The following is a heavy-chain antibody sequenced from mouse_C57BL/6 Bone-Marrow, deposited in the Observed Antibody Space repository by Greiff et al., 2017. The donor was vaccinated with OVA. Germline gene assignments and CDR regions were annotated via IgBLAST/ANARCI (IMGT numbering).Heavy chain of an antibody. CDR3: TTCHYYGSRVYYFDY. Sequence: VQLQQSGAELVRPGASVKLSCTASGFNIKDDYMHWVKQRPEQGLEWIGWIDPENGDTEYASKFQGKATITADTSSNTDYLQLSSLTSEDTAVYYCTTCHYYGSRVYYFDYWGQGTTLTVSS. CDR2: IDPENGDT. CDR1: GFNIKDDY. V-gene: IGHV14-4*01. D-gene: IGHD1-1*01. J-gene: IGHJ2*01.